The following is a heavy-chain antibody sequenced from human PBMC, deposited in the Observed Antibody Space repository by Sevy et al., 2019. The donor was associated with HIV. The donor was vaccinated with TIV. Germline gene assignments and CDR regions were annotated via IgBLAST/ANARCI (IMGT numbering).Heavy chain of an antibody. CDR1: GFTFDDYA. D-gene: IGHD6-19*01. CDR2: ISWNRGSI. Sequence: GGSQRLSCAASGFTFDDYAMHWVRQAPGKGLEWVSGISWNRGSIGYADSVKGRFTISRDNAKNSLYLQMNSLRAEDTALYYCAKELAVANYYGMDVWGQGTTVTVSS. V-gene: IGHV3-9*01. CDR3: AKELAVANYYGMDV. J-gene: IGHJ6*02.